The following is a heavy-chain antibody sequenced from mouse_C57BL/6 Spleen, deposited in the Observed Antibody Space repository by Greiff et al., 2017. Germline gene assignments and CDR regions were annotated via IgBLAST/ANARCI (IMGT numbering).Heavy chain of an antibody. J-gene: IGHJ1*03. V-gene: IGHV1-19*01. D-gene: IGHD2-4*01. CDR3: ARSDDYDRDWYFDV. CDR2: INPYNGGT. Sequence: VQLQQSGPVLVKPGASVKMSCKASGYTFTDYYMNWVKQSHGKSLEWIGVINPYNGGTSYNQKFKGKATLTVDKSSSTAYMELNSLTSEDSAVXYCARSDDYDRDWYFDVWGTGTTVTVSS. CDR1: GYTFTDYY.